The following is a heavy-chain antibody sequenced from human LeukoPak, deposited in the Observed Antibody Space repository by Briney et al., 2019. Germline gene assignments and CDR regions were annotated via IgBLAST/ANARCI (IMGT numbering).Heavy chain of an antibody. D-gene: IGHD1-1*01. J-gene: IGHJ6*03. V-gene: IGHV4-59*01. CDR1: GGFISSYY. CDR2: TDHSGST. Sequence: SETLSLTCTVSGGFISSYYWSWIRQPPGKGLEWIGYTDHSGSTNHDPSLKSRVTISIDTSKNQFSLKLSSVTAADTAVHYCARGFYNWGYYYMDVWGKGTTVTVSS. CDR3: ARGFYNWGYYYMDV.